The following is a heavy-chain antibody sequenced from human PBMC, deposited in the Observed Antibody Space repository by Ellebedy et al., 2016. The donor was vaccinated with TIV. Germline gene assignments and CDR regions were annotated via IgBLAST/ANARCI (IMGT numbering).Heavy chain of an antibody. CDR2: IYHSGST. J-gene: IGHJ3*02. D-gene: IGHD6-13*01. CDR1: GGSISSSNW. V-gene: IGHV4-4*02. Sequence: MPSETLSLTCAVSGGSISSSNWWSWVRQPPGKGLEWIGEIYHSGSTTYNPSLKSRVTISVDKSNNQFSLKLRSVTAADTAVYYCARVVWQQPVSYAFDIWGQGAMVTVSS. CDR3: ARVVWQQPVSYAFDI.